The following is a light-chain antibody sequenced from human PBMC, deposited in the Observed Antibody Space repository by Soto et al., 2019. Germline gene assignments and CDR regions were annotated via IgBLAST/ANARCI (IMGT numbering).Light chain of an antibody. CDR3: QQYNNWPYT. J-gene: IGKJ2*01. Sequence: EIVMTQSPATLSVSPGDRAPLSCRASQSVSSNLAWYQQKPGQAPRLLIYDASTRATGIPARFSGSGSGTEYTLTISSLQSEDFAVYYCQQYNNWPYTFGQGTKLEIK. CDR1: QSVSSN. V-gene: IGKV3-15*01. CDR2: DAS.